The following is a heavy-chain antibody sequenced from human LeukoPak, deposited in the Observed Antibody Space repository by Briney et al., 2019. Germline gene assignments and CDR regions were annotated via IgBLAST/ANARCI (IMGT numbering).Heavy chain of an antibody. V-gene: IGHV4-34*01. J-gene: IGHJ6*03. Sequence: PSETLSLTCAVYGGSFSGYYWSWIRQPPGKGLEWIGSIYYSGSTYYNPSLKSRVTISVDTSKNQFSLKLSSVTAADTAVYYCAGHSRYYYYYYMDVWGKGTTVTVSS. CDR1: GGSFSGYY. CDR2: IYYSGST. CDR3: AGHSRYYYYYYMDV.